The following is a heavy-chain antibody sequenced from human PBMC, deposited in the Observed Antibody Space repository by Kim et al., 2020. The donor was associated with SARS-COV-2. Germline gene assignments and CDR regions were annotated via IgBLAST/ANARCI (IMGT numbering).Heavy chain of an antibody. J-gene: IGHJ6*02. CDR2: ISYDGSNK. V-gene: IGHV3-30*18. CDR3: AKDSGYCSSTSCYDDDGGYYYYGMDV. CDR1: GFTFSSYG. Sequence: GGSLRLSCAASGFTFSSYGMHWVRQAPGKGLEWVAVISYDGSNKYYADSVKGRFTISRDNSKNTLYLQMNSLRAEDTAVYYCAKDSGYCSSTSCYDDDGGYYYYGMDVWGQGTTVTVSS. D-gene: IGHD2-2*01.